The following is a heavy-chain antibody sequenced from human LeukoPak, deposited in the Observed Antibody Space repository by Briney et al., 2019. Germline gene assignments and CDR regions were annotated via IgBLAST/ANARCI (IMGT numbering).Heavy chain of an antibody. CDR1: GYSISSGYY. D-gene: IGHD4-11*01. CDR3: ARDLQYAWGFDY. V-gene: IGHV4-38-2*02. Sequence: SETLSLTCTVSGYSISSGYYWGWIRQPPGKGLEWIGSIYHSGSTYYNPSLKSRVTISVDTSKNQFSLKLSSVTAADTAVYYCARDLQYAWGFDYWGQGTLVTVSS. J-gene: IGHJ4*02. CDR2: IYHSGST.